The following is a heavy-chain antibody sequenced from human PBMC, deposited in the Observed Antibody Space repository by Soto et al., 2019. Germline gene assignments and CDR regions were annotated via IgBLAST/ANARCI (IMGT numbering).Heavy chain of an antibody. CDR2: VIPIFGTA. D-gene: IGHD3-22*01. CDR3: ARNYDSSGTPSLYNWFDP. Sequence: SVKVSCKASGGTFSSYAISWVRQAPGQGLEWMGGVIPIFGTANYAQKFQGRVTITADESTSTAYMELSSLRSEDTAVYYCARNYDSSGTPSLYNWFDPWGQGTLVTVSS. CDR1: GGTFSSYA. J-gene: IGHJ5*02. V-gene: IGHV1-69*13.